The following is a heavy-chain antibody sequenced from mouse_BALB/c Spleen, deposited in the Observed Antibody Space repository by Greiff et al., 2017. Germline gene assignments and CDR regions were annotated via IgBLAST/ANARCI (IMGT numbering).Heavy chain of an antibody. D-gene: IGHD2-4*01. CDR1: GFTFSSYA. V-gene: IGHV5-9-3*01. Sequence: EVQRVESGGGLVKPGGSLKLSCAASGFTFSSYAMSWVRQTPEKRLEWVATISSGGSYTYYPDSVKGRFTISRDNAKNTLYLQMSSLRSEDTAMYYCARLGITEGIYYAMDYWGQGTSVTVSS. J-gene: IGHJ4*01. CDR2: ISSGGSYT. CDR3: ARLGITEGIYYAMDY.